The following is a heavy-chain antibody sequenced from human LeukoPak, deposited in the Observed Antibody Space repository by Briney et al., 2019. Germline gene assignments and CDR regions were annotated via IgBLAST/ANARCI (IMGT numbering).Heavy chain of an antibody. CDR3: XXXXXXXXXXX. CDR2: IYHSGST. J-gene: IGHJ4*02. V-gene: IGHV4-39*01. Sequence: SETLSLTCTVSGGSISSSSYYCGWIRQPPGKGLEWIGSIYHSGSTYYNPSLKSRVTLSVETSKNQFSLKLSSVTAPDMAVYXXXXXXXXXXXXXWGQGTLVTVSP. CDR1: GGSISSSSYY.